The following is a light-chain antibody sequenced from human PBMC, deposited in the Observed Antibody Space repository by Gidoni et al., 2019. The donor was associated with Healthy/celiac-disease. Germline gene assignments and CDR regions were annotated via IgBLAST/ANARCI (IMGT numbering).Light chain of an antibody. V-gene: IGKV1-5*03. J-gene: IGKJ2*01. Sequence: TCRASQSISSWLAWYQQKPGKAPKLLIYKASSLESGVPSRFSGSGSGTEFTLTISSLQPDDFATYYCQQYNSYPYTFGQGTKLEIK. CDR3: QQYNSYPYT. CDR2: KAS. CDR1: QSISSW.